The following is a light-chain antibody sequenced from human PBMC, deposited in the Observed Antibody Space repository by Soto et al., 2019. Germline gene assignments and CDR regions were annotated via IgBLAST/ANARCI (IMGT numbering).Light chain of an antibody. V-gene: IGLV2-11*01. CDR3: VAWDDNLSSRV. J-gene: IGLJ3*02. Sequence: QSALTQPRSVSGSPGQSVTISCTGTSSDVGGYDFVSWYQQHPGKAPKLTIYDVTKRPSWVPDRFSGAKSGTSASLVITGLRPEDEADYYCVAWDDNLSSRVFGGGTKLTVL. CDR2: DVT. CDR1: SSDVGGYDF.